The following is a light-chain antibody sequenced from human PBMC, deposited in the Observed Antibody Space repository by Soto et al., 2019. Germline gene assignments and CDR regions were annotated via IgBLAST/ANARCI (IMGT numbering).Light chain of an antibody. CDR2: GAS. CDR1: QSVYNN. J-gene: IGKJ4*01. Sequence: EIVMTQSPATLSVSPGERATLSCRASQSVYNNLAWYQQKPGQAPRLLIYGASSRATGIPDRFSGSGSGTDFTLTISRLEPEDFATYYCLQHKSYPLTFGGGTKVDIK. V-gene: IGKV3D-15*01. CDR3: LQHKSYPLT.